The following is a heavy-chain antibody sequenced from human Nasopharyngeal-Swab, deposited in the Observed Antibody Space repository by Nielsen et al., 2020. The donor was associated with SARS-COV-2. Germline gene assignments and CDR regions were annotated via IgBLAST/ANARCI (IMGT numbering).Heavy chain of an antibody. CDR2: ISYDGSNK. J-gene: IGHJ4*02. CDR3: AKYGLRGRFGEFIDY. Sequence: GESLKISCAASGFTFSSYGMHWVRQAPGKGLEWVAVISYDGSNKYYADSVKGRFTISRDNSKNTLYLQMNSLRAEDTAVYYCAKYGLRGRFGEFIDYWGQGTLVTVSS. CDR1: GFTFSSYG. V-gene: IGHV3-30*18. D-gene: IGHD3-10*01.